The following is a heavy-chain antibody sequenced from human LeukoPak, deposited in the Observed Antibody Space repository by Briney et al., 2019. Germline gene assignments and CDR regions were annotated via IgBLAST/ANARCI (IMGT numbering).Heavy chain of an antibody. CDR1: GGSISSYY. Sequence: PSETLSLTCTVSGGSISSYYWSWIRQPPGKGLEWIGYIYYSGSTNYNPSLKSRVTLSVDTSKNQFSLKLSSVTAADTAVYNCTRVPSGSYYRGNYFDYWGQGTLVTVSS. CDR3: TRVPSGSYYRGNYFDY. CDR2: IYYSGST. J-gene: IGHJ4*02. V-gene: IGHV4-59*01. D-gene: IGHD1-26*01.